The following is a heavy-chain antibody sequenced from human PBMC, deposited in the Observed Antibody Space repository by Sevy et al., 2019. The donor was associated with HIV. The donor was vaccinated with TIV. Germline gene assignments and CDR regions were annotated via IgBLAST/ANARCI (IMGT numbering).Heavy chain of an antibody. CDR2: IYYSGST. CDR3: ARGWGYGGNSGSLDY. J-gene: IGHJ4*02. V-gene: IGHV4-59*01. CDR1: GGSISSYY. Sequence: SETLSLTCTVSGGSISSYYWSWIRQPPGKGLEWIGYIYYSGSTNYNPCLKSQVTISVDTSKNQFSLKLSSVTAADTVVYYCARGWGYGGNSGSLDYWGQGTLVTVSS. D-gene: IGHD4-17*01.